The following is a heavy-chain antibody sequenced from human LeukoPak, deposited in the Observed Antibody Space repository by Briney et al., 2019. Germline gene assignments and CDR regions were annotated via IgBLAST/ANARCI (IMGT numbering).Heavy chain of an antibody. V-gene: IGHV4-4*02. Sequence: PSETLSLTCAVSGGSISSSNWWSWVRQPPGKGLEWIGEIYHSGSTNYNPSLKSRVTISVDKSKNQFSLKLSSVTAADTAVYYCARDYYDSSARAFDIWGQGTMVTVSS. J-gene: IGHJ3*02. CDR3: ARDYYDSSARAFDI. CDR2: IYHSGST. D-gene: IGHD3-22*01. CDR1: GGSISSSNW.